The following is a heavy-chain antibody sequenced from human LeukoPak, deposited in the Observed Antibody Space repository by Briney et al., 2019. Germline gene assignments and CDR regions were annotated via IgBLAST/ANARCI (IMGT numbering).Heavy chain of an antibody. CDR1: GGSISSSSYY. Sequence: SETLSLTCTVSGGSISSSSYYWGWIRQPPGQGLEWMVSIYYSGSTYYNPSLKSRVTISVDTSKNQFSLKLSSVTAADTAVYYCARQRYSGYDPLFDYWGQGTLVTVSS. D-gene: IGHD5-12*01. V-gene: IGHV4-39*01. CDR3: ARQRYSGYDPLFDY. CDR2: IYYSGST. J-gene: IGHJ4*02.